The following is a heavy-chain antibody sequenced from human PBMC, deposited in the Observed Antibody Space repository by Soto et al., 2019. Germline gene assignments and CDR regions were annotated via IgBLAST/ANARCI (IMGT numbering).Heavy chain of an antibody. CDR3: ARGLGRSRWTRFDS. D-gene: IGHD6-13*01. V-gene: IGHV4-4*07. CDR1: GGSISSDY. CDR2: IYISENT. Sequence: SETLSLTCTVSGGSISSDYWSWIRQPAGKGLEWIGRIYISENTHYNPSLRSRVSMSLDTSKNQLSLNLSSVTAADTAVYYCARGLGRSRWTRFDSWGQGTLVTVYS. J-gene: IGHJ4*02.